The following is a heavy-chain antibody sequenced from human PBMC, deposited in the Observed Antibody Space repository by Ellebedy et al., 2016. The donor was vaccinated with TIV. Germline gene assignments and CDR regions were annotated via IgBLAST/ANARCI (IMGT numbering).Heavy chain of an antibody. Sequence: ASVKVSCKASGYTFTGYYMHWVRQAPGQGLEWMGIINPSGGSTSYAQKFQGRVTMTRDTSTSTVYMELSSLRSEDTAVYYCARDRWYSSSWYDRRRPYYYYGMDVWGQGTTVTVSS. J-gene: IGHJ6*02. V-gene: IGHV1-46*01. CDR1: GYTFTGYY. D-gene: IGHD6-13*01. CDR3: ARDRWYSSSWYDRRRPYYYYGMDV. CDR2: INPSGGST.